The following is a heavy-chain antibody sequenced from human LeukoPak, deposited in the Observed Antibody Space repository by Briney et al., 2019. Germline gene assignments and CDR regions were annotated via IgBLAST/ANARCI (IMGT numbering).Heavy chain of an antibody. J-gene: IGHJ4*02. Sequence: PGGSLTLSCAASGFSFEHYGMSWVRQVPGQGLEWVSGINWNGGSTGYADSVNGRFTISRDNAKNSLYLQLNSLRAEDTAFYYCASARGYDFRGSSDYWGRGTLVSVSS. CDR3: ASARGYDFRGSSDY. D-gene: IGHD3/OR15-3a*01. CDR2: INWNGGST. V-gene: IGHV3-20*04. CDR1: GFSFEHYG.